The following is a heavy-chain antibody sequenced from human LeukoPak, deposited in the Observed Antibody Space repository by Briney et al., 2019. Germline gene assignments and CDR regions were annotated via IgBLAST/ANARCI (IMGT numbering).Heavy chain of an antibody. D-gene: IGHD3-3*01. J-gene: IGHJ4*02. CDR2: ISAYNGNT. CDR3: ARDLPGITIFGVVSPIFDY. Sequence: PSVKVSFKASGYTFTSYGISWVRQAPGQGLERMGWISAYNGNTNYAQKLQGRVTMTTDTSTSTAYMELRSLRSDDTAVYYCARDLPGITIFGVVSPIFDYWGQGTLVTVSS. CDR1: GYTFTSYG. V-gene: IGHV1-18*01.